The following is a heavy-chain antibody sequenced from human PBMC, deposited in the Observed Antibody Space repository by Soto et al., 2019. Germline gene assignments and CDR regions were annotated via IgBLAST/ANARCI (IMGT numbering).Heavy chain of an antibody. CDR2: ISASNGNT. D-gene: IGHD2-15*01. CDR3: ARDDCSGGSCYCDY. J-gene: IGHJ4*02. CDR1: GYTFNSYG. V-gene: IGHV1-18*01. Sequence: QVQLVQSGAEVKKPGASVKVSCKASGYTFNSYGISWVRQAPGQGLEWMGWISASNGNTNYAQNVQGRVTMTTDTSTSTAYMELRSLRSDDTAVYYCARDDCSGGSCYCDYWGQGTLVTVSS.